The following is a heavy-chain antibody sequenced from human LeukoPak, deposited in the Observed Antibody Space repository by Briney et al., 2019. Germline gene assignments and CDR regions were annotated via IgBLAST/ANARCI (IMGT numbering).Heavy chain of an antibody. Sequence: ASVKVSCKASGYTFTGYYMHWVRQAPGQGLEWMGWINPNSGGTNYAQKFQGRVTMTRDTSISTAYMELSRLRSDDTAVYYCASSVRPPYSSSWYNLDYWGQGTLVTVSS. CDR1: GYTFTGYY. CDR3: ASSVRPPYSSSWYNLDY. CDR2: INPNSGGT. D-gene: IGHD6-13*01. J-gene: IGHJ4*02. V-gene: IGHV1-2*02.